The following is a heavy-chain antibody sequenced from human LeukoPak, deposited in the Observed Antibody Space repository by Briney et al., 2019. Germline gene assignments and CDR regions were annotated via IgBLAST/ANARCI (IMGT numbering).Heavy chain of an antibody. D-gene: IGHD1-1*01. Sequence: GGSLRLSCAASGFTFSSYSMNWVRQAPGKGLEGVSSISSSSSYIYYADSVKGRFTISRDNAKNSLYLQMNSLRAEDTAVYYCARDPRYNSAFDIWGQGTMVTVSS. V-gene: IGHV3-21*01. CDR2: ISSSSSYI. CDR3: ARDPRYNSAFDI. J-gene: IGHJ3*02. CDR1: GFTFSSYS.